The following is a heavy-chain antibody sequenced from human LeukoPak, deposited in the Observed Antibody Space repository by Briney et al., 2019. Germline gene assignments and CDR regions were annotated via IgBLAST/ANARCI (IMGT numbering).Heavy chain of an antibody. J-gene: IGHJ4*02. D-gene: IGHD3-22*01. CDR1: GFTISDNY. Sequence: GGSLRLSCAASGFTISDNYINWVRQAPGKGPEWVSLIHFSGTTFYADSVKGRFTMSRDNSKNTVYLQMNSLRAEDTAVYYCVGGPDDKKLGYWGQGTLVTVSS. CDR3: VGGPDDKKLGY. V-gene: IGHV3-66*01. CDR2: IHFSGTT.